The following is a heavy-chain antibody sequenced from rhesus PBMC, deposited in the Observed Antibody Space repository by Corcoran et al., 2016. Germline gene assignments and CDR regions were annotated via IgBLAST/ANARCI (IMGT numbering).Heavy chain of an antibody. D-gene: IGHD4-23*01. CDR1: GGSVSSSNW. J-gene: IGHJ4*01. CDR3: ARDEYSNYVYFDY. CDR2: ISGSSGST. Sequence: QVQLQESGPGLVKPSETMSLTCAVSGGSVSSSNWWSGIRQPPGQGLEWIGYISGSSGSTYYNPSLKSRVTISTDTSKNQFSLKLSSVTAADTAVYYCARDEYSNYVYFDYWGQGVLVTVSS. V-gene: IGHV4-65*01.